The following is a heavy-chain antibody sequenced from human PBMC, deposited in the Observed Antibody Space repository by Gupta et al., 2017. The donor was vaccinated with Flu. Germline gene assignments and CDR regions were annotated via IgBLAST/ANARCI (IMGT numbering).Heavy chain of an antibody. CDR3: TRVYGYNGNDF. CDR2: VYYSGIT. Sequence: LQESGPGLVKPSETLSLTCNVSGGSISSYFWSWIRQPPGKGLEWIGYVYYSGITNYNPSLKSRVAISVDPSKNQFSLKLSSVTAADTAFYYCTRVYGYNGNDFWGQGTLVTVSS. J-gene: IGHJ4*02. CDR1: GGSISSYF. D-gene: IGHD5-24*01. V-gene: IGHV4-59*13.